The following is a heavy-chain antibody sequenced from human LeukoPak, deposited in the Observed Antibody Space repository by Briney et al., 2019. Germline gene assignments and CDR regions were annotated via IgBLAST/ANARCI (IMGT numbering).Heavy chain of an antibody. V-gene: IGHV1-69*04. CDR2: IIPILGIA. J-gene: IGHJ5*02. CDR1: GGTFISYA. Sequence: GASVKVSCKASGGTFISYAISWVRQAPGQGLEWMGRIIPILGIANYAQKFQGRVTITADKSTSTAYMELSRLRSEDTAVYYCARESVPNRSGSFNWFDRWGQGTLVTVSS. CDR3: ARESVPNRSGSFNWFDR. D-gene: IGHD3-10*01.